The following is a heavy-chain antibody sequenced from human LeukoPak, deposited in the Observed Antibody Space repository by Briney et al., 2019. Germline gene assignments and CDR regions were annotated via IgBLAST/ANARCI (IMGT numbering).Heavy chain of an antibody. Sequence: GSLRLSCAASGFTFSSYSMNWVRQAPGKGLEWVSYISSSSSTIYYADSVKGRFTISRDNSKNTLYLQMNSLRAEDTAVYYCAKDKFPLVGATTSPPDYWGQGTLVTVSS. D-gene: IGHD1-26*01. CDR3: AKDKFPLVGATTSPPDY. J-gene: IGHJ4*02. V-gene: IGHV3-48*01. CDR2: ISSSSSTI. CDR1: GFTFSSYS.